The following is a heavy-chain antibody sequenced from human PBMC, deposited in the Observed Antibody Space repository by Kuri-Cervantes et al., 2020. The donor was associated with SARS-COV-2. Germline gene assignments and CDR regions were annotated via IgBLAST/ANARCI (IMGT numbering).Heavy chain of an antibody. Sequence: GASLKISCKASGYSFSSYWISWVRQMPGKGLEWMGKIDPSDSYTNYSPSFQGHVTISVDKSNSTAYLQWSSLKAADTAMYYCVRRLRYSSGWQTYAMDVWGQGTTVTVSS. D-gene: IGHD6-25*01. CDR2: IDPSDSYT. J-gene: IGHJ6*02. CDR3: VRRLRYSSGWQTYAMDV. CDR1: GYSFSSYW. V-gene: IGHV5-10-1*01.